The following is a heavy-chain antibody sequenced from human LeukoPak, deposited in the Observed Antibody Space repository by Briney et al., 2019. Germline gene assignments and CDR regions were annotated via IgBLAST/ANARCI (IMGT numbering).Heavy chain of an antibody. Sequence: ASVKVSCKASGYTFAGYYMHWVRQAPGQGLEWMGWINPKSGGTNYAQNSQGRVTMTRDTSISTAYMELSRLRPDDTALYYCATVGPIAATRGDYWGQGTLVTVST. V-gene: IGHV1-2*02. CDR1: GYTFAGYY. J-gene: IGHJ4*02. CDR2: INPKSGGT. D-gene: IGHD6-13*01. CDR3: ATVGPIAATRGDY.